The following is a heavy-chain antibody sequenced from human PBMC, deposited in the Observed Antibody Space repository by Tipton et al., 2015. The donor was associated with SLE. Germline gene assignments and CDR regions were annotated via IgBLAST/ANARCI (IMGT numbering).Heavy chain of an antibody. V-gene: IGHV4-31*03. J-gene: IGHJ3*02. CDR1: GGSISSGGYY. CDR3: ASRGVPDAFDI. D-gene: IGHD3-10*01. Sequence: TLSLTCTVSGGSISSGGYYWSWIRQHPGKGLEWIGYIYHSGSTYYNPSLKSRVTISVDRSKNQFSLKLSSVTAADTAVYHCASRGVPDAFDIWGQGTMVTVSS. CDR2: IYHSGST.